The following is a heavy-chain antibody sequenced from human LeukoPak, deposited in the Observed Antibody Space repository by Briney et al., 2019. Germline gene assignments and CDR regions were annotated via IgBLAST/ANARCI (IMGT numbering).Heavy chain of an antibody. CDR3: ARGENGQVDY. V-gene: IGHV1-18*01. CDR2: ISHYNGKT. Sequence: GTSVKVSCKASGYTFSSYDIAWVRQAPGQGLEWMGWISHYNGKTNYAQKFQGRVTMTTDTSTSTDYMELRSLRSDDTAVYYCARGENGQVDYWGQGTLVTVSS. J-gene: IGHJ4*02. CDR1: GYTFSSYD.